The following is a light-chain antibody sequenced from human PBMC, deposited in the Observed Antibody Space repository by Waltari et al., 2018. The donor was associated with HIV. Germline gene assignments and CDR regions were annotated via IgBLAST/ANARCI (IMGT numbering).Light chain of an antibody. CDR3: QPYDKGPPYT. Sequence: EVVMTQSPATLSVSPGAAATLSCRASQNVSTNLAWYQQRPGQAPRLVVSAASIRAADIPARFSGSGSATEFTLTISSVQSDDFAFYFCQPYDKGPPYTFGQGTKLEIK. CDR1: QNVSTN. CDR2: AAS. J-gene: IGKJ2*01. V-gene: IGKV3-15*01.